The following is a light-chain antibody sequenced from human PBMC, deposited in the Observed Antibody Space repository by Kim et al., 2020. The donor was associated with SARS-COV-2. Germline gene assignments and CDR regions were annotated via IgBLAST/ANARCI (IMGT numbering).Light chain of an antibody. CDR1: NIGSKG. J-gene: IGLJ1*01. CDR3: QVWDSSSDHYV. V-gene: IGLV3-21*04. CDR2: YDS. Sequence: SYELTQPPSVSVAPGKTARITCGGNNIGSKGVHWYQQKPGQAPVLVIYYDSDRPSVIPERFSGSNSGNTATLTISRVEAGDEADYYCQVWDSSSDHYVFGTGTKVTVL.